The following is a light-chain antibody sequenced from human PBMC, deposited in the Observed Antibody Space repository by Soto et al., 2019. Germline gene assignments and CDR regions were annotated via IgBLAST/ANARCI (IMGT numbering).Light chain of an antibody. CDR1: QSVSNNY. V-gene: IGKV3-20*01. J-gene: IGKJ1*01. Sequence: EIVLTQSPGTLSLSPGERATLSCRASQSVSNNYLAWYQQKPGQAPRLLIYGASNRATGIPERFSGSGSGTDFTLSISRLEPEDFAVYFCHQFGSSPQTFGHGTKVDIK. CDR3: HQFGSSPQT. CDR2: GAS.